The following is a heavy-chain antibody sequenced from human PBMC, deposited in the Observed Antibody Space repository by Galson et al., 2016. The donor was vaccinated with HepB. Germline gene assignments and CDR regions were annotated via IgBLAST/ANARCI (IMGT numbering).Heavy chain of an antibody. V-gene: IGHV5-51*01. J-gene: IGHJ3*02. CDR3: ARRYCSSTSCYDDAFDM. Sequence: QSGAEVTKPGESLKISCKGSGYSFTSYWIGWVRQMPGKGLEWMGIIYPGDSDTRYSPSFQGQVTISADKSISTAYLQWSSLKASDTAIYYCARRYCSSTSCYDDAFDMWGQGTMVTVSS. D-gene: IGHD2-2*01. CDR2: IYPGDSDT. CDR1: GYSFTSYW.